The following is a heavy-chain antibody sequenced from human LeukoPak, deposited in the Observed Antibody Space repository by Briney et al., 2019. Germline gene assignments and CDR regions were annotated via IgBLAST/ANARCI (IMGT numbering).Heavy chain of an antibody. D-gene: IGHD1-14*01. CDR1: GGSISSYY. CDR2: TYYSGST. J-gene: IGHJ4*02. CDR3: ARTTVTEPFDY. Sequence: PSETLSLTCTVSGGSISSYYWSWIRQPPGKGLEWIGYTYYSGSTNYNPSLKSRVTISVDTSKNQFSLKLSSVTAADTAVYYCARTTVTEPFDYWGQGTLVTVSS. V-gene: IGHV4-59*01.